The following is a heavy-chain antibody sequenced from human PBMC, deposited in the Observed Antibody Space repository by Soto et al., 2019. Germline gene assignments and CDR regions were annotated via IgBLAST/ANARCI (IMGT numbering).Heavy chain of an antibody. V-gene: IGHV3-20*04. D-gene: IGHD3-9*01. Sequence: EVALVESGGGVLRPGGSLRLSCAASGFTFGDKGMNWVRDDPGKGLEWVAGIDWKGETTAYADSVEGRFTISRDNAKNSLYLLMTRLRVDDTASSYCVKRPVLTGYASARNKYHSMDVWGQGATVSVAS. CDR2: IDWKGETT. CDR1: GFTFGDKG. J-gene: IGHJ6*02. CDR3: VKRPVLTGYASARNKYHSMDV.